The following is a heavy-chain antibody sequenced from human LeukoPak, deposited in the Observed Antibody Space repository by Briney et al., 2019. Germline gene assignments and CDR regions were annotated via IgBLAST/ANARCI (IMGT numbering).Heavy chain of an antibody. CDR3: ARYHSGGWYYFDY. D-gene: IGHD2-15*01. V-gene: IGHV3-21*01. Sequence: GGSLRLSCAASGFTFSTYSMNWVRQAPGKGLEWVSSISSSNNYMYYADSVKGRFTISRDNAKNSLYLQMNSLRAEDTAVYYCARYHSGGWYYFDYWGQGALVTVSS. CDR2: ISSSNNYM. CDR1: GFTFSTYS. J-gene: IGHJ4*02.